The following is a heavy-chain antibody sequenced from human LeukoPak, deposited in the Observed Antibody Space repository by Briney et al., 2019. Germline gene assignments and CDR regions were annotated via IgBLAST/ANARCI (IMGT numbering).Heavy chain of an antibody. CDR3: ATPPDYFDY. CDR2: ISGSGVST. J-gene: IGHJ4*02. CDR1: GFTFTTLA. V-gene: IGHV3-23*01. Sequence: GGSLRLSCPASGFTFTTLAMSWVRQAPGRGLEWVSGISGSGVSTYSADSVKGRFTISRDNSKNTLYLQMNSLRAEDTAVYYCATPPDYFDYWGQGILVTVSS.